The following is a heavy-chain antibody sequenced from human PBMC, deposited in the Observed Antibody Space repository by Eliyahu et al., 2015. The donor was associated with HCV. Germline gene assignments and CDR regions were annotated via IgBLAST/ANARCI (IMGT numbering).Heavy chain of an antibody. J-gene: IGHJ5*02. Sequence: QLQLQESGPGLVKPSETLSLTCTVSGGSISSXSYYWGWIRQPPGKGLEWIGSIYYSGSTYYNPSLKSRVTISVDTSKNQFSLKLSSVTAADTAVYYCARPHCSSTSCYGSWFDPWGQGTLVTVSS. CDR2: IYYSGST. CDR1: GGSISSXSYY. V-gene: IGHV4-39*01. CDR3: ARPHCSSTSCYGSWFDP. D-gene: IGHD2-2*01.